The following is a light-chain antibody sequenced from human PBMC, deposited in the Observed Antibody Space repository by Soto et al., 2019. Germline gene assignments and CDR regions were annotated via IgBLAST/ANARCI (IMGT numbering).Light chain of an antibody. J-gene: IGLJ2*01. CDR2: EGG. CDR3: CSFALRSTLI. CDR1: SSDVGNYNL. V-gene: IGLV2-23*01. Sequence: QSALTQPASVSGSPGQSITISCTGTSSDVGNYNLVSWYQQYPGKAPKLMIYEGGKRPSGVSNRFSGSKSGNTASLTISGLQAEDEADEYCCSFALRSTLIFGGGTKLTVL.